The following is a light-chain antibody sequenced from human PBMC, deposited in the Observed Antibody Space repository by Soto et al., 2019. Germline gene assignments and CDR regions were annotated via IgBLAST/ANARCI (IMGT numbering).Light chain of an antibody. CDR2: GVS. V-gene: IGKV3-20*01. J-gene: IGKJ2*01. CDR3: QHYGTTPPMYT. Sequence: EFVLTQSPGTLSLSPGERATLSCRASQSFISNYLAWYQKKPGQAPRLLIYGVSTRATGIPDRFSGSGSGTDFALTISRLGPEDFAVYYCQHYGTTPPMYTFGQGTKLEIK. CDR1: QSFISNY.